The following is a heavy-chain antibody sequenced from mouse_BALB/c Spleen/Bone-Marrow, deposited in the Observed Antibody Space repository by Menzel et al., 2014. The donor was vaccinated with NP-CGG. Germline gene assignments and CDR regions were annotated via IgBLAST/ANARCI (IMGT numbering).Heavy chain of an antibody. CDR3: ARGTLRGALDY. Sequence: EVKLQESGPGLVKPSQSLSLTCTVTGYSITSDYAWNWIRQFPGNKLEWMGYISYSGSTIYNPSLKSRIPLTRDTSRNQFFLQLNSVTTEDTATYYCARGTLRGALDYWGQGTSVTVSS. D-gene: IGHD2-14*01. CDR2: ISYSGST. V-gene: IGHV3-2*02. CDR1: GYSITSDYA. J-gene: IGHJ4*01.